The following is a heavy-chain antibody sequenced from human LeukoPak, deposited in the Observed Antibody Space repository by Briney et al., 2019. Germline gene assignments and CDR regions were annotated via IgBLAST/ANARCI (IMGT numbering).Heavy chain of an antibody. CDR1: GFTFSDYY. Sequence: PGGSLRLSCAASGFTFSDYYMSWIRQAPGKGLEWVSYISSSSSYTNYPDSVKGRFTISRDNAKNSLYLQMNSLRAEDTAVYFCTRDMIRGVVNYWGQGTLVSISS. CDR2: ISSSSSYT. V-gene: IGHV3-11*06. J-gene: IGHJ4*02. D-gene: IGHD3-10*01. CDR3: TRDMIRGVVNY.